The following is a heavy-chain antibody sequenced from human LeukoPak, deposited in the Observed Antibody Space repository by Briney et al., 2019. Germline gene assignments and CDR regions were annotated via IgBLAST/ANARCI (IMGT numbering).Heavy chain of an antibody. V-gene: IGHV1-69*04. J-gene: IGHJ4*02. CDR2: IIPILGIA. Sequence: ASVKVSCKASGGTFSSYAISWVRQAPGQGLEWMGRIIPILGIANYAQKFQGRVTITADKSTSTAYMELSSLRSEDTAVYYCARDEDSSSWYVFDYWGQGTLVTVSS. CDR3: ARDEDSSSWYVFDY. CDR1: GGTFSSYA. D-gene: IGHD6-13*01.